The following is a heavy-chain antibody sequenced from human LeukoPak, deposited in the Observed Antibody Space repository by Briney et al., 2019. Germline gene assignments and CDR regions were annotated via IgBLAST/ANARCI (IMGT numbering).Heavy chain of an antibody. CDR3: ARQVGEEIDY. CDR2: IYYSGST. D-gene: IGHD5-24*01. Sequence: SETLSLTCTVSGGSISSSSYYWGWIRQPPGKGLEWIGSIYYSGSTYYNPSLKSRVTISVDTSKNQFSLKLSSVTAADTAVYYCARQVGEEIDYWGQGTLVTVSS. CDR1: GGSISSSSYY. V-gene: IGHV4-39*01. J-gene: IGHJ4*02.